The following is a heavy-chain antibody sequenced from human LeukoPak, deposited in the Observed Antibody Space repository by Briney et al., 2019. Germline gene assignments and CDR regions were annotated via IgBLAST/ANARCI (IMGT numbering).Heavy chain of an antibody. V-gene: IGHV3-7*03. CDR3: ARDASVDWLLSHYYGMDV. J-gene: IGHJ6*04. CDR1: GFTFSSYS. CDR2: IKQDGSEK. Sequence: PGGSLRLSCAASGFTFSSYSMNWVRRAPGKGLEWVANIKQDGSEKYYVDSVKGRFTISRDNAKNSLYLQMNSLRAEDTAVYYCARDASVDWLLSHYYGMDVWGKGTTVTVSS. D-gene: IGHD3-9*01.